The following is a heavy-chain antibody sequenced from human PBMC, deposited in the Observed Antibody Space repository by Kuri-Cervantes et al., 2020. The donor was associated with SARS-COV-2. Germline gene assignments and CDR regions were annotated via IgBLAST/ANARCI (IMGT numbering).Heavy chain of an antibody. Sequence: GESLKISCAPSGFTFSRYAMIWVRQAPGKGLEWISAIRGGGYTTYYADSVKGRFTISRDNAKNSLYLQMNSLRAEDTAVYYCARVTTVTEGYWGQGTLVTVSS. CDR3: ARVTTVTEGY. J-gene: IGHJ4*02. CDR1: GFTFSRYA. D-gene: IGHD4-11*01. CDR2: IRGGGYTT. V-gene: IGHV3-23*01.